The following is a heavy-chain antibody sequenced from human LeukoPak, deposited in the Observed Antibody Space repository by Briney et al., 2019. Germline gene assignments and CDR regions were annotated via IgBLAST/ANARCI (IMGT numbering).Heavy chain of an antibody. Sequence: PGGSLRLSCEASGFTFSAYAMTWVRQAPGKGLEWVSSIGSDNKPHYSESVKGRFAISRDNSKNTLYLQMNSLRAEDTAVYYCARDAGRRFDYWGQGTLVTVSS. V-gene: IGHV3-23*01. J-gene: IGHJ4*02. CDR3: ARDAGRRFDY. D-gene: IGHD6-13*01. CDR2: IGSDNKP. CDR1: GFTFSAYA.